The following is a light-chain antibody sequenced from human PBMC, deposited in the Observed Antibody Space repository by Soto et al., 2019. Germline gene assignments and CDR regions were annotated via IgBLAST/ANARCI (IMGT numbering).Light chain of an antibody. CDR2: GAS. V-gene: IGKV3-15*01. Sequence: EMVMTQSPATLSVSPGERATLSCRASLSVSTNLALYQQKPGQAPRLLIYGASTRATGIPARFSGSGSGTEFTLTISSLQSEDFAVYFCQQYNNWPPITFGQGTRLEIK. CDR3: QQYNNWPPIT. J-gene: IGKJ5*01. CDR1: LSVSTN.